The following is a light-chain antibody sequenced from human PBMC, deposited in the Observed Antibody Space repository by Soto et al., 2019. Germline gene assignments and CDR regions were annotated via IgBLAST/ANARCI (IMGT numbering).Light chain of an antibody. CDR3: CSSAAGSTDV. V-gene: IGLV2-23*01. CDR2: EAS. CDR1: SSDVGSHNL. Sequence: LTQPASVSGSPGQSITISCTGTSSDVGSHNLVSWYQHYPGKAPKLIIFEASKRPSGVSNRFSGSKSGSTASLTISGLQAEDEADYYCCSSAAGSTDVFGTGTKVTVL. J-gene: IGLJ1*01.